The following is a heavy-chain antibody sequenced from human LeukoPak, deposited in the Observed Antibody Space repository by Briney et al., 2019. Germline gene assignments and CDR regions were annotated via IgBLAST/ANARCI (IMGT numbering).Heavy chain of an antibody. Sequence: GGSLRLSCAASGFTFRSYWMSWVRQAPGKGLELVANIKQDESEKYYVDSVKGRFSTSRDNARNLVYLQMNNLRAEDTAVYFCARDGAPFDSWGQGTLVTVSS. CDR2: IKQDESEK. J-gene: IGHJ4*02. D-gene: IGHD4-17*01. CDR1: GFTFRSYW. CDR3: ARDGAPFDS. V-gene: IGHV3-7*01.